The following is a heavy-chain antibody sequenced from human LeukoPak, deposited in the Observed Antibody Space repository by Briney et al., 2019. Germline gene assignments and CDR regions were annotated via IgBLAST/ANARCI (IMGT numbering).Heavy chain of an antibody. CDR3: ARDRGISSPDAFDI. Sequence: ASVKVSCKASGGTFSSYAISWVRQAPGQGLEWMGGIIPIFGTANYAQKFQGRVTITTDESTSTAYMELSSLRSEDTAVYYCARDRGISSPDAFDIWGQGTMVTVSS. V-gene: IGHV1-69*05. D-gene: IGHD3-10*01. CDR2: IIPIFGTA. J-gene: IGHJ3*02. CDR1: GGTFSSYA.